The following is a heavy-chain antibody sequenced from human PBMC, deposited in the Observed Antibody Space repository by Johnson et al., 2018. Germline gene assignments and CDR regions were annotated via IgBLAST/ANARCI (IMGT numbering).Heavy chain of an antibody. D-gene: IGHD3-3*01. J-gene: IGHJ6*04. CDR2: IYSGGST. Sequence: VQLVQSGGGLVQPGGSLRLSCAASGFTVSSNYMSWVRQAPGKGLEWVSVIYSGGSTYYADSVKGRFTISRDNSKNTLYLQMNSLRAEDTAVYYWASITIFGVAPRMDVWGKGTTVTVSS. CDR1: GFTVSSNY. V-gene: IGHV3-66*02. CDR3: ASITIFGVAPRMDV.